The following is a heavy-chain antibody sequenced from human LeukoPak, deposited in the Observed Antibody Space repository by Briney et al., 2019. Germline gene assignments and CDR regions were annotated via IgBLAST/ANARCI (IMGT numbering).Heavy chain of an antibody. Sequence: QAGGSLRLSCVASGFTFSTYSMNWVRQAPGKGLEWVSYIDTSGTAIYYADSVKGRFTISRDNAKNSLYLQMNSLRAEDTAVYYCAELGITMIGGVWGKGTTVTISS. V-gene: IGHV3-48*04. D-gene: IGHD3-10*02. CDR2: IDTSGTAI. CDR1: GFTFSTYS. CDR3: AELGITMIGGV. J-gene: IGHJ6*04.